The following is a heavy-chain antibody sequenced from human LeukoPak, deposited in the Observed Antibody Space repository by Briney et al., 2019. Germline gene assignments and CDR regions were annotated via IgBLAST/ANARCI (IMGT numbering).Heavy chain of an antibody. Sequence: GGSLRLSCAASGFTFSNAWMSWVRQAPGKGLEWVGRIKSKTDGGTTDYAAPVKGRFTVSRDDSKNTLYLQMNSLKTEDTAVYYCTTVMAAAGTNLYYWGQGTLVTVSS. CDR3: TTVMAAAGTNLYY. V-gene: IGHV3-15*01. D-gene: IGHD6-13*01. J-gene: IGHJ4*02. CDR1: GFTFSNAW. CDR2: IKSKTDGGTT.